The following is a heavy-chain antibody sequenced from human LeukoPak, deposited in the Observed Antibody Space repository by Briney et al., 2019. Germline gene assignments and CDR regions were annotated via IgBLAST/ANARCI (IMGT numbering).Heavy chain of an antibody. CDR1: GFTFSSYE. CDR2: ISSSGGTI. J-gene: IGHJ3*02. CDR3: APMECGGDCYQDDAFDI. D-gene: IGHD2-21*02. Sequence: PGGSLRLSCAASGFTFSSYEMNWVRQAPGKGLEWVSYISSSGGTIYYADSVKGRFTISRDNAKNSLYLQMNSLRAEDTAVYYCAPMECGGDCYQDDAFDIWGQGTMVTVSS. V-gene: IGHV3-48*03.